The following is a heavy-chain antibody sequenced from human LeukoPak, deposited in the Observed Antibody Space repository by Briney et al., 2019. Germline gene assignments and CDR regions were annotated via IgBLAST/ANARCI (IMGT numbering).Heavy chain of an antibody. CDR1: GYSISSGYY. V-gene: IGHV4-38-2*02. J-gene: IGHJ4*02. CDR2: IYHSGST. Sequence: SETLSLTCTVSGYSISSGYYWGWIRQPPGKGLEWIGSIYHSGSTYYNPSLKSRVTISVDTSKNQFSLKLSSVTAADTAVYYCAREGYGGNPAQFDYWGQGTLVTVSS. CDR3: AREGYGGNPAQFDY. D-gene: IGHD4-23*01.